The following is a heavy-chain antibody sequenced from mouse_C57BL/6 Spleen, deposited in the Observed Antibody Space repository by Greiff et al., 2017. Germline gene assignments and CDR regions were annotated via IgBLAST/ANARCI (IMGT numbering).Heavy chain of an antibody. Sequence: EVQRVESGGDLVKPGGSLKLSCAASGFTFSSYGMSWVRQTPDKRLEWVATISSGGSYTYYPDSVKGRFTISRDNAKNTLYLQMSSLKSEDTAMYYCAAYGNFAYWGQGTLVTVSA. J-gene: IGHJ3*01. CDR2: ISSGGSYT. CDR1: GFTFSSYG. CDR3: AAYGNFAY. D-gene: IGHD2-1*01. V-gene: IGHV5-6*01.